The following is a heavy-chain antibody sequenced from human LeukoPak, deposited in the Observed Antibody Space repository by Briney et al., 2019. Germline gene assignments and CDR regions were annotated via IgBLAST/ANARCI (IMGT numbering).Heavy chain of an antibody. Sequence: SETLSLTCTVSGGSIGSTTYYWGWIRQPPGRGLEWIGSIYYSGSTYYNPSLKSRVTISLDTSKNQFSLKLSSVTAADTAVYYCARDGSGNSNYFDFWGQGTLVTVSS. D-gene: IGHD3-10*01. CDR2: IYYSGST. CDR3: ARDGSGNSNYFDF. J-gene: IGHJ4*02. V-gene: IGHV4-39*07. CDR1: GGSIGSTTYY.